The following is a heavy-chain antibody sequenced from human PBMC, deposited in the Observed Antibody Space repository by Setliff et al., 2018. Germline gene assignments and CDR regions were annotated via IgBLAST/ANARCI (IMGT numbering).Heavy chain of an antibody. CDR3: ARAGVAAADRKGLLEY. CDR1: GYTLSRHY. Sequence: GASVKVSCKATGYTLSRHYMHWARQAPGQGLEWMGIINPGGGSASIVQKFQGRVTMTSDTSTSTVYMEVTGLTSEDTAVYYCARAGVAAADRKGLLEYWGQETLVTVSS. V-gene: IGHV1-46*01. J-gene: IGHJ4*02. CDR2: INPGGGSA. D-gene: IGHD6-13*01.